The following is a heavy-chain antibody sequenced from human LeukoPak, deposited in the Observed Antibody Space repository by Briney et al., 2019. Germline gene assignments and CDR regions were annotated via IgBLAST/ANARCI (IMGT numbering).Heavy chain of an antibody. CDR2: FYTSGMT. Sequence: SGTLSLTCAVSGCSITSTTYYWSWIPQPAGKGPEWIGRFYTSGMTAYNSPLESRATLSRNTWKNQFFLRLYPVTAADTAVSYCAREGRTVQRATSMHGHWFDPWGQGTLVTVSS. CDR1: GCSITSTTYY. V-gene: IGHV4-61*02. CDR3: AREGRTVQRATSMHGHWFDP. D-gene: IGHD5-24*01. J-gene: IGHJ5*02.